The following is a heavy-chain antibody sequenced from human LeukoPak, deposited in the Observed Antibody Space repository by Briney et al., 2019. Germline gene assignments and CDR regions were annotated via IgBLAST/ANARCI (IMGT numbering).Heavy chain of an antibody. J-gene: IGHJ4*02. D-gene: IGHD5-12*01. Sequence: PGGSLLLSCAASGFTFSSYSMNWVRPAPGKGLEWVPSISSSSSYIYYADSVKGRFTISRNNAKNSLYLQMNSLRAEDTAVYYCAREYSGYDRFDYWGQGTLVTVSA. V-gene: IGHV3-21*01. CDR3: AREYSGYDRFDY. CDR2: ISSSSSYI. CDR1: GFTFSSYS.